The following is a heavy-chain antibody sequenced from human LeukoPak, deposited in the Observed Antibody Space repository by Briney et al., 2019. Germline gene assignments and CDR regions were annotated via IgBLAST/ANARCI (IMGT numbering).Heavy chain of an antibody. J-gene: IGHJ6*02. CDR3: ASHSDYYYGMDV. Sequence: GGSLRLSCAASGFTFSSYSMNWVRQAPGKGLEWVSYISSSGSTIYYADSVKGRFTISRDNAKNSLYLQMNSLRAEDTAVYYCASHSDYYYGMDVWGQGTTVTVSS. V-gene: IGHV3-48*04. CDR2: ISSSGSTI. D-gene: IGHD3-10*01. CDR1: GFTFSSYS.